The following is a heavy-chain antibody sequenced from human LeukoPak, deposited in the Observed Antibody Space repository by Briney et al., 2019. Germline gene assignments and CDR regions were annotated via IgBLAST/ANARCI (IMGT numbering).Heavy chain of an antibody. Sequence: SETLSLTCTVSGGSISSSSYYWGWIRQPPGKGLEWIGSIYYSGSTYYNPSLKSRVTISVDTSKNQFSLKLSSVTAADTAVYYCARVQYGFGELELHIFDYWGQGTLVTVSS. V-gene: IGHV4-39*07. D-gene: IGHD3-10*01. CDR1: GGSISSSSYY. J-gene: IGHJ4*02. CDR3: ARVQYGFGELELHIFDY. CDR2: IYYSGST.